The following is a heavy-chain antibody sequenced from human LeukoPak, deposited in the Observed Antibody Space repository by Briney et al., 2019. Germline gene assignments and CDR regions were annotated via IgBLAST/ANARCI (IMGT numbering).Heavy chain of an antibody. J-gene: IGHJ4*02. CDR1: GFTFSSYW. D-gene: IGHD2-2*01. V-gene: IGHV3-74*01. CDR2: INSDGSST. CDR3: ASHCSSTSCLDY. Sequence: PGGSLRLSCAASGFTFSSYWMHWVRQAPGKGLVWVSRINSDGSSTSYADSVKGRFTISRDNAKNTLYLQINSLRVEDTAVYYCASHCSSTSCLDYWGQGTLVTVFS.